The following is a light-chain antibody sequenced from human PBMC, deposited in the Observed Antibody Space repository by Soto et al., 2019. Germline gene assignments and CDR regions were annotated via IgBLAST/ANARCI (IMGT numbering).Light chain of an antibody. CDR1: QSVSDN. V-gene: IGKV3-15*01. J-gene: IGKJ4*01. CDR3: QKYNNWPLT. CDR2: GAS. Sequence: EIVMTQSPATLSVSPGERATLSCRASQSVSDNLAWYQQKPGQAPRLLIYGASIRATGIPARFSGTGSGTEFTLTISSLQSEDFAVYYCQKYNNWPLTFGGGTKVEIK.